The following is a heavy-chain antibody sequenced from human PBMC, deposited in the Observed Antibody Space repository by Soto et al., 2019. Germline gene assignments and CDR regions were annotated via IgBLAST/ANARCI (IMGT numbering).Heavy chain of an antibody. V-gene: IGHV4-61*01. D-gene: IGHD5-18*01. CDR3: ARVDGYSYGYFCY. J-gene: IGHJ4*02. Sequence: SETLSLTCTVSGGSVSSGSYYWSWIRQPPGRGLEWIGYIYYSGSTNYNYNPSLKSRVTISIDTSKNQFSLKLKSVTAADTAVYYCARVDGYSYGYFCYWGQGTLVTVSS. CDR2: IYYSGSTNY. CDR1: GGSVSSGSYY.